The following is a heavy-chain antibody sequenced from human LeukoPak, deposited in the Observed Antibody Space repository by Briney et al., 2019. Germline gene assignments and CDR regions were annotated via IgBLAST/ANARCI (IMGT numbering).Heavy chain of an antibody. CDR2: INHNGNVN. J-gene: IGHJ4*02. D-gene: IGHD3-10*01. CDR3: ARDPLVRGVIPYYFDY. V-gene: IGHV3-7*01. Sequence: PGGSLRLSCAASGFTFSSYWMNWARQAPGKGLEWVASINHNGNVNYYVDSVKGRFTISRDNSKNTLYLQMNSLRAEDTAVYYCARDPLVRGVIPYYFDYWGQGTLVTVSS. CDR1: GFTFSSYW.